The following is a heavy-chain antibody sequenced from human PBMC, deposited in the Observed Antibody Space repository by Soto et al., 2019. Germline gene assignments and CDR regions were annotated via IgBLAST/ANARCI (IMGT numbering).Heavy chain of an antibody. D-gene: IGHD2-15*01. J-gene: IGHJ5*02. CDR2: LSDGGDYT. CDR3: AKGWQLFNP. V-gene: IGHV3-23*01. Sequence: VQLLESGGKLVQPGGSLRLSCAASGFTFSNNAMSWVRQAPGKGLEWVSALSDGGDYTYYADSVKGRFTISRDNSKNTLYLQMNSLRAEDTAVYYCAKGWQLFNPWGQGTLVTVSS. CDR1: GFTFSNNA.